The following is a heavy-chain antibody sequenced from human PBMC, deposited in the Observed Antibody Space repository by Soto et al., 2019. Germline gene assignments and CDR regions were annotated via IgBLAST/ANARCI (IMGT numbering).Heavy chain of an antibody. V-gene: IGHV4-34*01. CDR3: ARAPKVSGSAQKRPEL. CDR2: ISPSGTT. D-gene: IGHD6-6*01. J-gene: IGHJ4*02. CDR1: SGSLSGYY. Sequence: AETISLTCSLYSGSLSGYYWSWIRQPPGKGLEWIGEISPSGTTNYSPSLKSRFSISVDTSKNQFSLNMTYLTAADTAVYYCARAPKVSGSAQKRPELWGQGSLVS.